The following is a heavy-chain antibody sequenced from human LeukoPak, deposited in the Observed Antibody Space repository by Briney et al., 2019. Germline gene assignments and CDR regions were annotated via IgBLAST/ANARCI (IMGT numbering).Heavy chain of an antibody. CDR2: SNWNGGST. Sequence: PGGSLRLSCAASGFTFDDYGMSWVRQAPGKGLEWVSGSNWNGGSTGYADSVKGRFTISRDNAKNSLYLQMNSLRAEDTAVYYCAKEGIQRAAADYWGQGTLVTVSS. J-gene: IGHJ4*02. V-gene: IGHV3-20*04. CDR3: AKEGIQRAAADY. CDR1: GFTFDDYG. D-gene: IGHD6-13*01.